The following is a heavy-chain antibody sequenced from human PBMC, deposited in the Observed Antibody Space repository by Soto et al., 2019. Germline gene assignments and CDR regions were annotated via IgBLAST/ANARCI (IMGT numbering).Heavy chain of an antibody. CDR1: GYTFTSYG. J-gene: IGHJ4*02. V-gene: IGHV1-18*01. CDR3: ARATIFGVVTALYYFDY. Sequence: QVQLVQSGAEVKKPGASVKVSCKASGYTFTSYGISWVRQAPGQGLEWMGWISAYNGNTNYAQKLQGRGTMTTDTSTSTAYMELRSLRSDDTAVYYCARATIFGVVTALYYFDYWGQGTLVTVSS. D-gene: IGHD3-3*01. CDR2: ISAYNGNT.